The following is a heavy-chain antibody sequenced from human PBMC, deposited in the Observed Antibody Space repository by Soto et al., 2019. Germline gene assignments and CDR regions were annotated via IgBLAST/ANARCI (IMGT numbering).Heavy chain of an antibody. CDR3: ARNLIRGHPGGYYALDV. J-gene: IGHJ6*02. Sequence: SETLSLTCTVSGGSLNDKFWSWIRQPPGKGLQWIGNIKYSGITNSSPSLQGRVTMSVDTTKNQFSLKLFSVTAADTALYFCARNLIRGHPGGYYALDVWGQGTTVTVSS. CDR1: GGSLNDKF. CDR2: IKYSGIT. V-gene: IGHV4-59*01. D-gene: IGHD3-10*01.